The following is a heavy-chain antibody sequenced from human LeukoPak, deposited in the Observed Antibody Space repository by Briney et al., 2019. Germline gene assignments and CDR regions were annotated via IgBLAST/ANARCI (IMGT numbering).Heavy chain of an antibody. D-gene: IGHD5-18*01. V-gene: IGHV3-23*01. CDR1: GFTFSSYA. Sequence: GSLRLSCAASGFTFSSYAMIWVRQAPGKGLEWVSAISGSGGSTYYADSVKGRFTISRDNSKNTLYLQMNSLRAEDTAVYYCAKRYGVDTAFDYWGQGTLVTVSS. CDR3: AKRYGVDTAFDY. CDR2: ISGSGGST. J-gene: IGHJ4*02.